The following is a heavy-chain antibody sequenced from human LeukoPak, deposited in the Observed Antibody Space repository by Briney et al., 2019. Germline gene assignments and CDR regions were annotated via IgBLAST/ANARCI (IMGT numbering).Heavy chain of an antibody. V-gene: IGHV3-23*01. CDR2: ISGNGGST. CDR1: GFTFSNYA. D-gene: IGHD3-22*01. Sequence: GGSLRLSCAASGFTFSNYAMSWVRQAPGKGLEWVSAISGNGGSTFYADSVKGRFTISRDNSKNTLYLQVNSLRAEDTAVYYCARTVNYYDSSAYPMERFDYWGQGTLVTVSS. CDR3: ARTVNYYDSSAYPMERFDY. J-gene: IGHJ4*02.